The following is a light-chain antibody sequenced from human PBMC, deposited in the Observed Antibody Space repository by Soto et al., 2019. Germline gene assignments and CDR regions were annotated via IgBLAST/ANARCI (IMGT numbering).Light chain of an antibody. CDR1: QSVSSSY. Sequence: EIVLTQSPGTLSLSPGERATLSCRASQSVSSSYLAWYQQKPGQAPRLLIYGASSRATGIPDRFSGSGSGTDFTLTISRLEPGDFAVYYCQQYGSSPGTLGQGTRLESK. V-gene: IGKV3-20*01. CDR3: QQYGSSPGT. CDR2: GAS. J-gene: IGKJ5*01.